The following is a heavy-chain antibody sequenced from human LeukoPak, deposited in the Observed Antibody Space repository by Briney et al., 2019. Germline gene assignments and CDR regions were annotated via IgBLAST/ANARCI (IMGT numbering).Heavy chain of an antibody. D-gene: IGHD6-13*01. J-gene: IGHJ4*02. CDR3: ARDGAAAAGRYFDY. CDR1: GFTFTTYS. Sequence: GGSLRLSCEASGFTFTTYSMTWVRQAPGKGLEWVSSISTTSAYIYYADSVKGRLTTSRDNAKSSLYLEMNSLRAEDTAVYYCARDGAAAAGRYFDYWGQGSLVTVSS. CDR2: ISTTSAYI. V-gene: IGHV3-21*01.